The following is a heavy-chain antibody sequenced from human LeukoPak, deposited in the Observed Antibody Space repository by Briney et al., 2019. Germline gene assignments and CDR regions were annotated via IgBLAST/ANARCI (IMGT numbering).Heavy chain of an antibody. CDR1: GGSFSGYY. Sequence: PSETLSLTCAVYGGSFSGYYWSWIRQPPGKGLEWIGEINHSGSTNYNPSLKSRVTISVDTSKNQFSLKLSSVTAADTAVYYCARHVGSWYSLDYWGQGALLTVFS. V-gene: IGHV4-34*01. J-gene: IGHJ4*02. CDR2: INHSGST. CDR3: ARHVGSWYSLDY. D-gene: IGHD6-13*01.